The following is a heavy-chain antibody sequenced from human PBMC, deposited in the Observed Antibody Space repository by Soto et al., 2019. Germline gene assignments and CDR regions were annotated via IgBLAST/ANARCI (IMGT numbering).Heavy chain of an antibody. Sequence: PSETLSLTCAVSGVSLTSGNWWTWVRQSPQRGLEYIGEIFHDGTANYYPSFERRVAMSVDTSRNQFSLKLTSVTAADTAVYFCARLFYDTRLNYMYFHFSGPGTLVTVSS. CDR3: ARLFYDTRLNYMYFHF. CDR2: IFHDGTA. V-gene: IGHV4-4*02. J-gene: IGHJ4*02. CDR1: GVSLTSGNW. D-gene: IGHD3-10*01.